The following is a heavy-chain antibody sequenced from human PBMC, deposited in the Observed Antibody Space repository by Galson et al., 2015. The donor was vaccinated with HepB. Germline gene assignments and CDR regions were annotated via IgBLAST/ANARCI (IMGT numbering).Heavy chain of an antibody. V-gene: IGHV3-23*01. CDR2: MRGSAGNT. Sequence: SLRLSCAGSGFTFSSYCTSWVRHRPGKGLEWVSTMRGSAGNTYYADSVKGRFTVSRDNSKSTLYLQMNSLRAEDTAVYYCARDREGAMLSVGGQGTLVTVSS. J-gene: IGHJ4*02. CDR1: GFTFSSYC. D-gene: IGHD2-2*01. CDR3: ARDREGAMLSV.